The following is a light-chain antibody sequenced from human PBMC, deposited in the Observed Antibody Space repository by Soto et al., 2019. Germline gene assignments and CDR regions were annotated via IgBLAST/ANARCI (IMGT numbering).Light chain of an antibody. Sequence: EIVLTQSPGTLSLSRVERATLSCRASQSVSSDYLAWYQQKRGQAPRLLIYGASSRATGIPTRFSGSGSGTDFTLTISRLEPEDFAVYYCQQYDTSPRTFGQGTKVEI. V-gene: IGKV3-20*01. CDR2: GAS. J-gene: IGKJ1*01. CDR3: QQYDTSPRT. CDR1: QSVSSDY.